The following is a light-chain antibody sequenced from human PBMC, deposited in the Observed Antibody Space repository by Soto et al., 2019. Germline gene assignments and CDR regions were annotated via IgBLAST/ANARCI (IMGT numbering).Light chain of an antibody. CDR2: DVS. J-gene: IGLJ1*01. Sequence: QSALTQPRSVSGSPGQSVTISCTGTSSDVGAYNHVSWYQRHPGKAPKLMIYDVSKRPSGVPDRFSGSKSGNTASLTISGLQAEDEADYYCCSHAGSSVVFGTGTKLTVL. CDR1: SSDVGAYNH. CDR3: CSHAGSSVV. V-gene: IGLV2-11*01.